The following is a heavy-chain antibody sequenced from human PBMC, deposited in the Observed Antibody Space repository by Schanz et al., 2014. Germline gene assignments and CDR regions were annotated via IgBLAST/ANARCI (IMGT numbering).Heavy chain of an antibody. CDR3: ASDYNYFETEAP. V-gene: IGHV3-21*06. CDR1: GFTVSNSY. CDR2: ISSSGSSI. D-gene: IGHD3-16*01. J-gene: IGHJ5*02. Sequence: DVQLVDSGGGLVQPGGSLRLSCAASGFTVSNSYIHWVRQAPGKGLEWVSSISSSGSSIYYADSVKGRFTISRDNANNSLFLRMNSLRAEDTAVYYCASDYNYFETEAPGGQGTLXTVSS.